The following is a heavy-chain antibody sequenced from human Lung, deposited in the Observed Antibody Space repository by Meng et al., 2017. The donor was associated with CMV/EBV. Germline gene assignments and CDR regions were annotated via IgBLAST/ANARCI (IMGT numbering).Heavy chain of an antibody. J-gene: IGHJ3*02. CDR3: ARDGRYCTNGVCSYDAFDI. V-gene: IGHV4-38-2*02. CDR2: IYHSGST. CDR1: GYSISSGYY. D-gene: IGHD2-8*01. Sequence: LXCTVSGYSISSGYYWGWIRQPPGKGLEWIGSIYHSGSTYYNPSLKSRVTISVDTSKNQFSLKLTSVTAADTAVYYCARDGRYCTNGVCSYDAFDIWXQGKXV.